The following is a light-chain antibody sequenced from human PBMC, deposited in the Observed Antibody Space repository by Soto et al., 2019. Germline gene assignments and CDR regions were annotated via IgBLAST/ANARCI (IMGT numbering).Light chain of an antibody. CDR2: EVS. Sequence: QSALTQPPSASVSPGQSVTISCTGTSSDVGAYNYDSWYQQYPGKAPKLMIYEVSKRPSGVPDRFSGSKSGKTASLTVSGLQPEDEADYDCASYAGGNIWVFGGGTKVTVL. V-gene: IGLV2-8*01. CDR3: ASYAGGNIWV. J-gene: IGLJ3*02. CDR1: SSDVGAYNY.